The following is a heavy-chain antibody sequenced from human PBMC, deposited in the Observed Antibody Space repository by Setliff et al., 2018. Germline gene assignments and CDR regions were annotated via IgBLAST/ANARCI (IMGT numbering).Heavy chain of an antibody. V-gene: IGHV4-61*01. CDR3: ARDTGYSGYGDDAFDI. J-gene: IGHJ3*02. CDR2: IYYSGST. Sequence: SETLSLTCTVSGGYISSSSYYWRWIRQPPGRGLEWVGYIYYSGSTNYTPSLNSRVTISVDTSKNQFSLKLSYVTAADTAVYYCARDTGYSGYGDDAFDIWGQGTMVTVSS. D-gene: IGHD5-12*01. CDR1: GGYISSSSYY.